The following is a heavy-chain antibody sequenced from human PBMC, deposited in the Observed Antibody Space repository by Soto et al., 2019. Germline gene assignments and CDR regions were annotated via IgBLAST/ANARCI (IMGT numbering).Heavy chain of an antibody. CDR1: GFTFSGSA. Sequence: VGSLRLSCAASGFTFSGSAMHWVGQASGKGLEWAGRIRSKANSYATAYAASVKGRFTISRDDSKNTAYLQMNSLKTEDTAVYYCTSSDFWSGYYTGSYYGMDVWGQGTTVTVSS. J-gene: IGHJ6*02. CDR2: IRSKANSYAT. CDR3: TSSDFWSGYYTGSYYGMDV. D-gene: IGHD3-3*01. V-gene: IGHV3-73*01.